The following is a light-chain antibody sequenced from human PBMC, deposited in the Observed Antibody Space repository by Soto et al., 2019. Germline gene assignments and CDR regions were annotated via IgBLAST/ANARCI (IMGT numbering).Light chain of an antibody. CDR2: DVT. CDR1: SSDVGGYNF. V-gene: IGLV2-14*01. J-gene: IGLJ1*01. CDR3: SSYTSISTYV. Sequence: ALTQPASVSGSPGQSITISCTGTSSDVGGYNFVSWYQQHPDKAPKLMIYDVTNRPSGVSNRFSGSKSGNTASLTISGLQAEDEAEYYCSSYTSISTYVFGTGTRSPS.